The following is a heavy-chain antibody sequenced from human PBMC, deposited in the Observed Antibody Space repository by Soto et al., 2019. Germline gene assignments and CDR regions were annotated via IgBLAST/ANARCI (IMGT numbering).Heavy chain of an antibody. D-gene: IGHD1-26*01. CDR3: ARGGAMGVDY. J-gene: IGHJ4*02. CDR2: IYFDGITT. Sequence: GGSLRLSCTASGFTFNALLMHWVRQAPGKGLVWVSRIYFDGITTNYADSVKGRLTVSRDNAKNTVYLHVNTLRDEDTAVYYCARGGAMGVDYWGQGTLVTVSS. V-gene: IGHV3-74*01. CDR1: GFTFNALL.